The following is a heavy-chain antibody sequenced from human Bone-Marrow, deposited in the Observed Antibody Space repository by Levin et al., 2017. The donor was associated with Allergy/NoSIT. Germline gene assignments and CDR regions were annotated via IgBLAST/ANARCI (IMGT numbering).Heavy chain of an antibody. CDR3: ARAPYDLLTGFYPWFDP. Sequence: ASETLSLTCTVSGDSITSYYWTWIRQPPGKPLEWIGYIYYSGTTNYNPSLKSRVTISRDTSKNQFSLRLNSVTAADTAVYYCARAPYDLLTGFYPWFDPWGQGTLVTVSS. V-gene: IGHV4-59*01. D-gene: IGHD3-9*01. CDR1: GDSITSYY. J-gene: IGHJ5*02. CDR2: IYYSGTT.